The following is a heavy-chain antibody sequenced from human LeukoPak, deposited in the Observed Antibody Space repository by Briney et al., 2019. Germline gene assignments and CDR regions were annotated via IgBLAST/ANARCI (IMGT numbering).Heavy chain of an antibody. D-gene: IGHD1-1*01. CDR1: GSIFTSYW. J-gene: IGHJ5*02. CDR3: ARGTALNWFDP. CDR2: IYPGDSDT. V-gene: IGHV5-51*01. Sequence: GASLQISCKGSGSIFTSYWIGWVRPLPGKGLEWMGIIYPGDSDTKYSPSLQGQVTISADKSISTAYLQWSSLKASDTAMYYCARGTALNWFDPWGQGTLVTVSS.